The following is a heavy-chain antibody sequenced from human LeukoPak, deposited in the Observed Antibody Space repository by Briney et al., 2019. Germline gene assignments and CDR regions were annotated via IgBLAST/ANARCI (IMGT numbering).Heavy chain of an antibody. Sequence: PGGSLRLSCAASGFTFSSYWMSWVRQAQGKGLERVSCISIGGTNIYYADSVSGRFTISRDNAKNSLYLQINSLRGQDTAVYYCARVGGYCSIVSNCYGDYWGQGTLVTVSS. J-gene: IGHJ4*02. D-gene: IGHD2-2*03. CDR1: GFTFSSYW. CDR2: ISIGGTNI. CDR3: ARVGGYCSIVSNCYGDY. V-gene: IGHV3-21*01.